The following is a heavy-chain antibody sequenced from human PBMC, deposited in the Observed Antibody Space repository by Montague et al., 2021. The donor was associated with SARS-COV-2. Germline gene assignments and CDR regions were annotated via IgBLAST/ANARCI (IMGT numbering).Heavy chain of an antibody. D-gene: IGHD3-9*01. V-gene: IGHV4-61*01. CDR2: FYYSGST. CDR3: ARVDHDISAMDV. J-gene: IGHJ6*02. Sequence: SETLSLTCTVSGGSVSSDSYYWSWIRQPPGKGLEWIGYFYYSGSTNYNPSLKSRVTISVDTSKNQFSLKLTSVTAADTAVYFCARVDHDISAMDVWGQGTTVTVSS. CDR1: GGSVSSDSYY.